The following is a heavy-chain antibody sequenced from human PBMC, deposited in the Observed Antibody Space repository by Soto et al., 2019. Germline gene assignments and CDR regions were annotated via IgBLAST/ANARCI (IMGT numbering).Heavy chain of an antibody. J-gene: IGHJ4*02. D-gene: IGHD3-10*01. CDR1: GGSISSGAYY. Sequence: QVQLQGSGPGLVKPSQTLSLTCTVSGGSISSGAYYWSWIRQHPGKGLEWIGYIYYSGSTYYNPSLKSRITMSVDTSENQFSRNLTSVTAADTAVYYCARVDALVRGVIDYWGQGSLVTVSS. CDR3: ARVDALVRGVIDY. CDR2: IYYSGST. V-gene: IGHV4-31*03.